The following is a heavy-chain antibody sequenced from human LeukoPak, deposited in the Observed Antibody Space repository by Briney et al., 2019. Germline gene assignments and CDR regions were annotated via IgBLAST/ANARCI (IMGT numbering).Heavy chain of an antibody. CDR3: ARDPVIGGGYNGYYFDY. V-gene: IGHV3-21*04. J-gene: IGHJ4*02. Sequence: GGSLRLSCAASGFTFSSYAMSWVRQAPGKGLEWVSSISSSSSYIYYADSVKGRFTISRDNAKNSLYLQMNSLRAEDTAVYYCARDPVIGGGYNGYYFDYWGQGTLVTVSS. CDR1: GFTFSSYA. CDR2: ISSSSSYI. D-gene: IGHD5-24*01.